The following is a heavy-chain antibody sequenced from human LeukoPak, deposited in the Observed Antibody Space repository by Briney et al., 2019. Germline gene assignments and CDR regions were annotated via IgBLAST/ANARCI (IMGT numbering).Heavy chain of an antibody. V-gene: IGHV3-30-3*01. D-gene: IGHD2-8*02. CDR2: ISYDGSNK. J-gene: IGHJ4*02. CDR1: GFTFSSYA. Sequence: GGSLRLSCAASGFTFSSYAMHWVRQAPGKGLEWVAVISYDGSNKYYADSVKGRFTISRDNSKNTLYLQMNSLRAEDTAVYYCAGVLGSTGRGYFDYWGQGTLVTVSS. CDR3: AGVLGSTGRGYFDY.